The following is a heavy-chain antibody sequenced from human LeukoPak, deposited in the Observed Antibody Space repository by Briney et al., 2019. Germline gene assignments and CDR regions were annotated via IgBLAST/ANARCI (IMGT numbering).Heavy chain of an antibody. J-gene: IGHJ4*02. D-gene: IGHD5-18*01. CDR2: FSYTGST. CDR1: GGSISSGEYY. Sequence: SETLSLTCTVSGGSISSGEYYWSWIRQPPGKGLEWIGYFSYTGSTYYNPSVKSRVSISVDTSKNQFSLKLTSVTAADTAVYYCARALNGYSYAFDSWGQGTLVTVSS. V-gene: IGHV4-30-4*01. CDR3: ARALNGYSYAFDS.